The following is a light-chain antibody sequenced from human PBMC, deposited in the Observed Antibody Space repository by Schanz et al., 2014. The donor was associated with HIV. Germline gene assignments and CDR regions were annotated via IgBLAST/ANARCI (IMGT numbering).Light chain of an antibody. CDR2: RIS. Sequence: EVVMTQSPATLSVPPGGTVTLSCRASQSVSTMLDWFQQKPGQAPRLLIYRISTRATGIPARFSGSGSGTEFTLTINSLQSEDVAVYYCQQYDNWPPLTFGGGTKVEIK. J-gene: IGKJ4*01. CDR3: QQYDNWPPLT. V-gene: IGKV3-15*01. CDR1: QSVSTM.